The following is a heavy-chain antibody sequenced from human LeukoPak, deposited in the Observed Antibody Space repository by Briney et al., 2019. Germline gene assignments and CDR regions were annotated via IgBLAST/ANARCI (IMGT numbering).Heavy chain of an antibody. CDR1: VFTLCSIS. D-gene: IGHD3-16*01. J-gene: IGHJ5*01. Sequence: PGGSLRLSYAACVFTLCSISFKCARQAPGKGLEWVSSINTISSYIYYADSVKGRFTISRDNAKNSLSLQMNSLRVEETAVYYCPRSRRHSDIRGYDYYYYSCGHRTLVTASS. CDR2: INTISSYI. V-gene: IGHV3-21*01. CDR3: PRSRRHSDIRGYDYYYYS.